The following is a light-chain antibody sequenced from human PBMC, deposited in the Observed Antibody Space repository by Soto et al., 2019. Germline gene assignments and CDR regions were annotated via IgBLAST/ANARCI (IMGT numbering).Light chain of an antibody. CDR3: QQYNKWPPQYT. Sequence: EIVMTQSPATLSVSPGERATLSCRASQSISSDLAWYQQKPGQAPRLLLYGASTRATDIPARISGSGSGTDFTLTISSLQSEDFAVDYCQQYNKWPPQYTFGQGTKLEIK. CDR1: QSISSD. CDR2: GAS. V-gene: IGKV3-15*01. J-gene: IGKJ2*01.